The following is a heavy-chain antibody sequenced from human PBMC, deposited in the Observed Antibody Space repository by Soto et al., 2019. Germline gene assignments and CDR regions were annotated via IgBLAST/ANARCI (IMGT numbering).Heavy chain of an antibody. V-gene: IGHV3-7*05. Sequence: GGSLRLSCAASGFTFSSYWMSWVRQAPGKGLEWVANIKQDGSEKYYVDSVKGRFTISRDNAKNSLYLQMNSLRAEDTAVYYCARGEVPATDSCLGYWGQGTLVTVSS. J-gene: IGHJ4*02. D-gene: IGHD2-2*01. CDR3: ARGEVPATDSCLGY. CDR2: IKQDGSEK. CDR1: GFTFSSYW.